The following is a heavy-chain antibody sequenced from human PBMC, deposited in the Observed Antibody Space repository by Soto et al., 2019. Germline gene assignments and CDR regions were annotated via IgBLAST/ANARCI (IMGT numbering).Heavy chain of an antibody. Sequence: QVQLVQSGAEVKKPGASVKVSCKASGYTFTSYGISWVRQAPGQGLEWMGWISAYNGNTNYAQKLQGRVTMTTDTSTSPAYMELRSLRSDDTAVYYCARVFRQWLGQRVDAFDIWGQGTMVTVSS. CDR1: GYTFTSYG. CDR3: ARVFRQWLGQRVDAFDI. D-gene: IGHD6-19*01. J-gene: IGHJ3*02. CDR2: ISAYNGNT. V-gene: IGHV1-18*01.